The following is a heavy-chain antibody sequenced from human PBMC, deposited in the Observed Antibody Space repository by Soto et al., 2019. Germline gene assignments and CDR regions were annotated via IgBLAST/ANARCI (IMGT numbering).Heavy chain of an antibody. V-gene: IGHV1-46*02. Sequence: ASVKVSCKASGYNFNNYYIHWVRQTPGQGPEWIGVINPSRGLTTYSQRFQGRVSMTRDTSTTTVYMELSSLRSEGTAIYYCARDGVPIAGRSGYFDYWGPGTEVTVSS. CDR1: GYNFNNYY. CDR3: ARDGVPIAGRSGYFDY. CDR2: INPSRGLT. J-gene: IGHJ4*02. D-gene: IGHD6-19*01.